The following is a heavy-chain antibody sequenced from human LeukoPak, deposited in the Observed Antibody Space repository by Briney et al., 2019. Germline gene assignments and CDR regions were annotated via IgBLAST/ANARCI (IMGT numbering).Heavy chain of an antibody. CDR2: ISGSGGIT. Sequence: GSLRLSCAASGFTFSSYAMSWVRQAPGKGLEWVSGISGSGGITYYADSVKGRLTISRDNSKNTLYLQMNSLRAEDTAVYYCAKDLGDYIWGSYRGSDYWGQGTLVTVSS. CDR3: AKDLGDYIWGSYRGSDY. V-gene: IGHV3-23*01. D-gene: IGHD3-16*02. CDR1: GFTFSSYA. J-gene: IGHJ4*02.